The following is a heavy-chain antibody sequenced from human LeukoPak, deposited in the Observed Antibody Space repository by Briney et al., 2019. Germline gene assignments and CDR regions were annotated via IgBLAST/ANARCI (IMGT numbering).Heavy chain of an antibody. Sequence: SETLSLTCTVSGGSISSYYWSWIRQPAGKGLGWIGRSYTSGSTNYTPSLKSRVPMSVDTSKNQFSLKLSSVTAADTAVYYCAREQLQYPTYYYYMDVRGKGTTVTVSS. CDR1: GGSISSYY. D-gene: IGHD4-11*01. CDR2: SYTSGST. CDR3: AREQLQYPTYYYYMDV. V-gene: IGHV4-4*07. J-gene: IGHJ6*03.